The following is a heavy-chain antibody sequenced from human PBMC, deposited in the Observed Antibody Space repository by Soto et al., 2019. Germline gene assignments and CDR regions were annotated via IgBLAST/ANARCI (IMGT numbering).Heavy chain of an antibody. CDR3: ARGWNSSWCSVWGF. V-gene: IGHV3-23*01. D-gene: IGHD3-16*01. CDR2: ITASGEKL. Sequence: LASASCGVRLCSSAVALVLKATGKGLEWVSGITASGEKLYYADSVKGRFTVSRDNSKNTLYLQMHSLRADDTAVYYCARGWNSSWCSVWGFWGQGTLVTVSS. CDR1: GVRLCSSA. J-gene: IGHJ4*02.